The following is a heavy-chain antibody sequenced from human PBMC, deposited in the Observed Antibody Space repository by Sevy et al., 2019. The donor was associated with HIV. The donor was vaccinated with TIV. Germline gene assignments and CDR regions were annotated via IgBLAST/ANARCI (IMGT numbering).Heavy chain of an antibody. CDR2: IYPSDSDT. Sequence: GESLKISCKGFGNNFNSYWIGWVRQMPGKGLELMGFIYPSDSDTRYSPPFQGQVTISADKSISTAYLQWSSLKASDTGIYFRAGGGFSGHGFGFWGQGTLVTVSS. CDR1: GNNFNSYW. D-gene: IGHD5-12*01. J-gene: IGHJ4*01. CDR3: AGGGFSGHGFGF. V-gene: IGHV5-51*01.